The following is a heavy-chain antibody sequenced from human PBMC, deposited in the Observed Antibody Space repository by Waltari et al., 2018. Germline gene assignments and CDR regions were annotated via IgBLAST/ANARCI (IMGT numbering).Heavy chain of an antibody. V-gene: IGHV4-34*01. J-gene: IGHJ4*02. CDR3: VAAMVL. Sequence: QVQLQQWGAGLLKPSDNLSLTCAVYGGSFSGYYWSWIRQPPGKGLEWIGEINHSGSTNYNPSLKSRVTISVDTSKNQFSLKLSSVTAADTAVYYCVAAMVLWGQGTLVTVSS. D-gene: IGHD5-18*01. CDR1: GGSFSGYY. CDR2: INHSGST.